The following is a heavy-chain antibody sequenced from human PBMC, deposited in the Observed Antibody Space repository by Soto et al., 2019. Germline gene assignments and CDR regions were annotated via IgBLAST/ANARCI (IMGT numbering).Heavy chain of an antibody. CDR2: MSSST. CDR3: AKGSSWSEFEY. Sequence: PGGSLRLSCVVSGFTFSNYAMTWVRQAPGKGLEWVSSMSSSTYYTDSVKCRFTISRDNSKNSLYLQMNSLRAPDTAMYYCAKGSSWSEFEYWGQGTLVTVSS. CDR1: GFTFSNYA. J-gene: IGHJ4*02. V-gene: IGHV3-23*01. D-gene: IGHD6-19*01.